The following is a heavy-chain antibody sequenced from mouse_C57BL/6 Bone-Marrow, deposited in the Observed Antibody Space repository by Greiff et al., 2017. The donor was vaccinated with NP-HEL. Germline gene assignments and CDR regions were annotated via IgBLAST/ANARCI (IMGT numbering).Heavy chain of an antibody. J-gene: IGHJ1*03. Sequence: DVKLVESGGGLVQPGGSLKLSCAASGFTFSDYYMYWVRQTPEKRLEWVAYISNGGGSTYYPDTVKGRFTISRDNAKNTLYLQMSRLKSEDTAMYYCARQGYWYFDVWGTGTTVTVSS. CDR1: GFTFSDYY. CDR2: ISNGGGST. V-gene: IGHV5-12*01. CDR3: ARQGYWYFDV.